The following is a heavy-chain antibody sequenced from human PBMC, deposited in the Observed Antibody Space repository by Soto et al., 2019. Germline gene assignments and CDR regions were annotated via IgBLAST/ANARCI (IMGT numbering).Heavy chain of an antibody. Sequence: QVQLQESGPGQVKPSETLSLTCTISGGSISVYYWSWVRQPPGHELEWIGYIYASGSPYYNPSLRSPVTISADKTKNQVDPKLTSPTAAGTAVYYCERVVGSSPPRYWGQGPMVTVSS. CDR3: ERVVGSSPPRY. CDR2: IYASGSP. CDR1: GGSISVYY. V-gene: IGHV4-59*01. J-gene: IGHJ4*02. D-gene: IGHD2-15*01.